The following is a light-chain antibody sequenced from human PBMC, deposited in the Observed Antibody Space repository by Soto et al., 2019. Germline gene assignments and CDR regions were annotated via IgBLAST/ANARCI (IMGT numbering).Light chain of an antibody. CDR1: SSDVGGYNY. J-gene: IGLJ1*01. CDR2: DVS. V-gene: IGLV2-11*01. CDR3: QVWDSSTAV. Sequence: QSVLTQPRSVSDSPGQSVTISCTGTSSDVGGYNYVSWYQQHPGKAPKVMIYDVSKRPSGVPDRFSGSKSGNTASLTISGLQAEDEADYYCQVWDSSTAVFGTGTKLTVL.